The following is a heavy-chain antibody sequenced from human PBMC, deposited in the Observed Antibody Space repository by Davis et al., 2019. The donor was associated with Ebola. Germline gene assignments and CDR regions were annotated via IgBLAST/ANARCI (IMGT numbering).Heavy chain of an antibody. Sequence: GESLKISCAASGFTFSDYYMSWIRQAPGKGLEWVANIKQDGSEKYYVDSVKGRFTISRDNAKNSLYLQMNSLRAEDTAVYYCARDIGYYDYVWGSYRYISAFDIWGQGTMVTVSS. D-gene: IGHD3-16*02. CDR1: GFTFSDYY. CDR3: ARDIGYYDYVWGSYRYISAFDI. V-gene: IGHV3-7*03. CDR2: IKQDGSEK. J-gene: IGHJ3*02.